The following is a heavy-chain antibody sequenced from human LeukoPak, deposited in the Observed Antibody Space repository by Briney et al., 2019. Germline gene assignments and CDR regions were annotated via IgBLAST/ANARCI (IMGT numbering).Heavy chain of an antibody. Sequence: PSETLSLTCAVSGYSISSGYYWGWIRQPPGKGLEWLGSIYHSGSTYYNPSLKSRVTISVDTSKNQFSLKLSSVTAADTAVYYCAGCSCGSLAFDIWGQGTMVTVSS. J-gene: IGHJ3*02. CDR1: GYSISSGYY. CDR2: IYHSGST. CDR3: AGCSCGSLAFDI. V-gene: IGHV4-38-2*01. D-gene: IGHD2-15*01.